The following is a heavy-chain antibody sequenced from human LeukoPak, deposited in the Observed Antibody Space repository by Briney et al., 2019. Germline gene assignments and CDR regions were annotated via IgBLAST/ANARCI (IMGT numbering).Heavy chain of an antibody. J-gene: IGHJ4*02. Sequence: GGSLRLSCVASGVIFNNFAFHWVRQAPGKGLEWVAAVSYDGSNKYYADSVRGRLTISRDNSRNTVFLQMNRLRPEDTAVYYCVKEAYYGWGSSPTFYFDYWGQGTRVTVSS. D-gene: IGHD3-10*01. V-gene: IGHV3-30-3*01. CDR2: VSYDGSNK. CDR3: VKEAYYGWGSSPTFYFDY. CDR1: GVIFNNFA.